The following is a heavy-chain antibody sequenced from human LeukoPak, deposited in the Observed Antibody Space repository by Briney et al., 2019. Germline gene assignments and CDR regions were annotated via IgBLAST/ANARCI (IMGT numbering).Heavy chain of an antibody. Sequence: GGSLRLSCAASGFTFSSYWMHWVCQAPGKGLVWVSRINSDGSSTNYADSVKGRFTISRDNAKNTLYLQMNSLRVEDTAVYYCARVRSGSSAGNYGMDVWGQGTTVTVSS. D-gene: IGHD1-26*01. CDR2: INSDGSST. J-gene: IGHJ6*02. CDR1: GFTFSSYW. V-gene: IGHV3-74*01. CDR3: ARVRSGSSAGNYGMDV.